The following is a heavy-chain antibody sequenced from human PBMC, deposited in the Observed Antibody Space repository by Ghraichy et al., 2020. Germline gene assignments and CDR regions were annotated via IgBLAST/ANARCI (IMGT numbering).Heavy chain of an antibody. J-gene: IGHJ3*02. CDR1: GGSISSSNW. CDR3: ARDPHSSGSDDAFDI. D-gene: IGHD3-22*01. CDR2: IYHSGST. Sequence: SETLSLTCAVSGGSISSSNWWSWVRQPPGKGLEWIGEIYHSGSTNYNPSLKSRVTISVDKSKNQFSLKLSSVTAADTAVYYCARDPHSSGSDDAFDIWGQGTMVTVSS. V-gene: IGHV4-4*02.